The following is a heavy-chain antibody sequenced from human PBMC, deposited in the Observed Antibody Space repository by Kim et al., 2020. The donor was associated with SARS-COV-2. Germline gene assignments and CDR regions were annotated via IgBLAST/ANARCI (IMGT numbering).Heavy chain of an antibody. Sequence: GGSLRLSCAASGFTFSSYDMHWVRQATGKGLEWVSAIGTAGDTYYPGSVKGRFTISRENAKNSLYLQMNSLRAGDTAVYYCARAISDCSSTSCYDGVYYFDYWGQGTLVTVSS. CDR1: GFTFSSYD. D-gene: IGHD2-2*01. CDR2: IGTAGDT. V-gene: IGHV3-13*01. CDR3: ARAISDCSSTSCYDGVYYFDY. J-gene: IGHJ4*02.